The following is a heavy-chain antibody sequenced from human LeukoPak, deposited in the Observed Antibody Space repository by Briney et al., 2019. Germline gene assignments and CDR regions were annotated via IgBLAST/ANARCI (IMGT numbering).Heavy chain of an antibody. J-gene: IGHJ3*02. CDR3: ARCNTPRDAFDI. Sequence: ASVKVSCKASGYTFTSYYMHWVRQAPGQGLEWMGIINPSGGSTSYAQKFQGRVTITTDESTSTAYMELSSLRSEDTAVYYCARCNTPRDAFDIWAKGQWSPSLQ. CDR1: GYTFTSYY. V-gene: IGHV1-46*01. CDR2: INPSGGST. D-gene: IGHD2-2*02.